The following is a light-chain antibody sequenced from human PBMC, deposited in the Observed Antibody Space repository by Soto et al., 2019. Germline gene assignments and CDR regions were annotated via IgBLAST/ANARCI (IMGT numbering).Light chain of an antibody. CDR2: RAS. CDR3: QQYNRT. V-gene: IGKV1-5*03. CDR1: QSITNW. J-gene: IGKJ1*01. Sequence: DIQMTQSPSTLSASVGDRVTITCRASQSITNWLAWYQQKPGKAPKLLIYRASSLESGVPSRFSGSGSRTEFTLTISSLQPDDFATYYCQQYNRTFGQGTKVEIK.